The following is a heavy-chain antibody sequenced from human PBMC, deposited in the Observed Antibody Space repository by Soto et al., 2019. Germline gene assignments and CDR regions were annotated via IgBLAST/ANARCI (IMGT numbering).Heavy chain of an antibody. CDR1: GGTFSSYA. D-gene: IGHD3-3*01. CDR2: IIPIFGTA. CDR3: ARQYDFWSGYSLTYGMDV. Sequence: GASVKVSCKASGGTFSSYAISWVRQAPGQGLEWMGGIIPIFGTANYAQKSQGRVTITADKSTSTAYMELSSLRSEDTAVYYCARQYDFWSGYSLTYGMDVWGQGTTVTVSS. V-gene: IGHV1-69*06. J-gene: IGHJ6*02.